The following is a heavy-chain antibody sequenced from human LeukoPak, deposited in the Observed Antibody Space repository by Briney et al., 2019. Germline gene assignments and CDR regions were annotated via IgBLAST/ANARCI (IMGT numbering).Heavy chain of an antibody. V-gene: IGHV3-66*01. CDR3: ARDPFSYYYDSSGYYSDFDY. D-gene: IGHD3-22*01. J-gene: IGHJ4*02. CDR2: IYSGGST. Sequence: GGSLRPSCAASGFTVSSNYMSWVRQAPGKGLEWVSVIYSGGSTYYADSVKGRFTISRDNSKNTLYLQMNSLRAEDTAVYYCARDPFSYYYDSSGYYSDFDYWGQGTLVTVSS. CDR1: GFTVSSNY.